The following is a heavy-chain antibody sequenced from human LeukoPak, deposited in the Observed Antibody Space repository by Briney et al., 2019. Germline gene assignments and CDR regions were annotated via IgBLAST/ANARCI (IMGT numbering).Heavy chain of an antibody. Sequence: PSQTLSLTCTVSGGSISSGGYYWSWIRQPPGKGLEWIGYIYHSGSTYYNPSLKSRVTISVDRSKNQFALKLSSVTAADTAVYYCARDRLGELSLVWGQGTLVTVSS. CDR3: ARDRLGELSLV. D-gene: IGHD3-16*02. J-gene: IGHJ4*02. V-gene: IGHV4-30-2*01. CDR2: IYHSGST. CDR1: GGSISSGGYY.